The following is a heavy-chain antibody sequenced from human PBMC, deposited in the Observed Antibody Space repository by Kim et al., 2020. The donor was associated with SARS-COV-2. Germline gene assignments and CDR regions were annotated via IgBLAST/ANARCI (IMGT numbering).Heavy chain of an antibody. J-gene: IGHJ4*02. CDR2: IIPILGTP. CDR3: ATDLRVGATAMFYFDY. D-gene: IGHD1-1*01. V-gene: IGHV1-69*04. Sequence: SVKVSCKASGGSFSSYAITWLRQAPGQGLEWMGSIIPILGTPNYAQKFQDRVTITADRSTSTAYMDLSSLTSEDTAAYYCATDLRVGATAMFYFDYWGQGSLITVSS. CDR1: GGSFSSYA.